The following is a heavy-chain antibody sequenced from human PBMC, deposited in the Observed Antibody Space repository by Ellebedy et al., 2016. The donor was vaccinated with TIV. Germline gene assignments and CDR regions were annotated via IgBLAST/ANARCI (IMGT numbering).Heavy chain of an antibody. CDR2: IYYSGST. D-gene: IGHD6-19*01. Sequence: MPSETLSFTCTVSGGSISSSSYYWGWIRKPPGKGLEWIGSIYYSGSTYYKPYLKSRVTISVDTSKNQFSLKLSSVTAADTAVYYCSRRRYSSGWYNWFDPWGQGTLVTVSS. CDR1: GGSISSSSYY. J-gene: IGHJ5*02. V-gene: IGHV4-39*01. CDR3: SRRRYSSGWYNWFDP.